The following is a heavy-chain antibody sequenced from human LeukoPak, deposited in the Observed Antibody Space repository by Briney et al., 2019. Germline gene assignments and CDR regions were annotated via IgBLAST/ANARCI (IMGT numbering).Heavy chain of an antibody. J-gene: IGHJ6*03. V-gene: IGHV4-38-2*01. CDR1: GHPINSAYY. D-gene: IGHD3-10*01. Sequence: SETLSLTCAVSGHPINSAYYWVWIRQPPGKGLEWIGSLYHPDSTYYNPSLESRVTMSVDTSRNQFSLKLSFVTAADAAVYYCARQFDSYFYYYLDVWGTGTTVTVSS. CDR3: ARQFDSYFYYYLDV. CDR2: LYHPDST.